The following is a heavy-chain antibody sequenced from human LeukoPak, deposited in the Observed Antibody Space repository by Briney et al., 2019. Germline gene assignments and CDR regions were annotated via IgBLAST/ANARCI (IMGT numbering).Heavy chain of an antibody. CDR1: GFTLSSYA. J-gene: IGHJ4*02. V-gene: IGHV3-64*01. CDR2: ISSNGGST. D-gene: IGHD5-24*01. Sequence: GGPLRLSCEAPGFTLSSYAMHWFRQAPGKGLKNVSAISSNGGSTYYANSVKGRFTISRDNSKNTLYLQMGSLRAEDMAVYYCARGRDGYNPFDYWGQGTLVTVSS. CDR3: ARGRDGYNPFDY.